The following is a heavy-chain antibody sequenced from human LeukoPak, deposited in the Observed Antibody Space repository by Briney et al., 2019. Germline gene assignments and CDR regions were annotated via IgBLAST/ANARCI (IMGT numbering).Heavy chain of an antibody. CDR2: IFGGGTT. D-gene: IGHD3-22*01. V-gene: IGHV3-66*01. CDR3: AREVEYYYDSSGYLSGFDY. J-gene: IGHJ4*02. Sequence: GGSLRLSCAASGFTFSSYAMSWVRQAPGKGLEWVSGIFGGGTTNYADSVKGRFVISRDNSKNTLYLQMNSLRAEDTAVYYCAREVEYYYDSSGYLSGFDYWGQGTLVTVSS. CDR1: GFTFSSYA.